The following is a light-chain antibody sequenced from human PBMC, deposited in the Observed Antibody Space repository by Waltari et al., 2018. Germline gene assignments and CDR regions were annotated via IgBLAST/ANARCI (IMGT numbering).Light chain of an antibody. CDR2: EDI. V-gene: IGLV3-10*01. CDR1: ALPTKY. CDR3: HSLNSVGNGYV. J-gene: IGLJ1*01. Sequence: SNELTQPPSVSVSPGHTARITCPGDALPTKYASWYQQKSGQAPVLVIYEDITRPSGIPERFSGSSSGTVATLTISGAQVEDEADYYCHSLNSVGNGYVFGTGTKFTVL.